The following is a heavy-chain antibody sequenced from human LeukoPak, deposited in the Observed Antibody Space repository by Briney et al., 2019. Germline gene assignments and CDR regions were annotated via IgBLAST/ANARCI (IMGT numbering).Heavy chain of an antibody. CDR3: ARAYCGGDCSLAPYLYYYYGMDV. V-gene: IGHV3-23*01. J-gene: IGHJ6*02. CDR1: GFTFSSYA. D-gene: IGHD2-21*02. Sequence: GGSLRLSCAASGFTFSSYAMSWVRQAPGKGLEWVSAISGSGGSTYYADSVKGRFTISRDNSKNTLYLQMNSLRAEDTAVYYCARAYCGGDCSLAPYLYYYYGMDVWGQGTTVTVSS. CDR2: ISGSGGST.